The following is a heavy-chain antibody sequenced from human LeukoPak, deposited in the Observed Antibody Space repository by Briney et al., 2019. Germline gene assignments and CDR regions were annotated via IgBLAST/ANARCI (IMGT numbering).Heavy chain of an antibody. D-gene: IGHD3-16*01. CDR3: ARGITIRGRDYFDY. V-gene: IGHV4-39*07. Sequence: KPSETLSLTCTVSGGSISSSSYYWGWIRQPPGEGPEWIGSIYYSGSPYYNPSLKSRVTISVDTSKNQFSLKLSSVTAADTAVYYCARGITIRGRDYFDYWGQGTLVTASS. CDR1: GGSISSSSYY. CDR2: IYYSGSP. J-gene: IGHJ4*02.